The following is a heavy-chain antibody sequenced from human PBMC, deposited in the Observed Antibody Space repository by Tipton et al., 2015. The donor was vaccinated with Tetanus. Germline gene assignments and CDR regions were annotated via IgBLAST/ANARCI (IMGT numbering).Heavy chain of an antibody. CDR3: ARGVTDGYNRRFDY. D-gene: IGHD5-24*01. CDR1: HGPISSYY. CDR2: ISNGNT. V-gene: IGHV4-4*07. Sequence: TLSLTCTVTHGPISSYYWSWIRQPAGKGLEWIGHISNGNTDYTPSLKSRVTLSVDTSTNQFSMKLRSVTAADTAVYYCARGVTDGYNRRFDYWGQGTLVAVSS. J-gene: IGHJ4*02.